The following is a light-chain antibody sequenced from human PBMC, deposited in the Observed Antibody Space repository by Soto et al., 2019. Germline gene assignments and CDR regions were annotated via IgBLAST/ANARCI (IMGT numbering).Light chain of an antibody. CDR3: QQYNNWPLT. CDR2: GAS. Sequence: EIVMTQSPATLSVSPGERATLSCRASQSVSSNLAWYQQKPGQAPRLLIYGASTRATGIPARFSGSGSGTEFTLTISSLQSEDCAVYYCQQYNNWPLTFGGRTKVEIK. V-gene: IGKV3-15*01. CDR1: QSVSSN. J-gene: IGKJ4*01.